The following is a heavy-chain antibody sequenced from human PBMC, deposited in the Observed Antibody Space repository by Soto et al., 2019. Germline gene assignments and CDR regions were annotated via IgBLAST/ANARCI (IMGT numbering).Heavy chain of an antibody. CDR3: ARDEGLSTANHWFDP. Sequence: QVQLVEYGGGVVQPGRSLRLSCAASGFTFSSYGMHWVRQAPGKGLEWVAVIWYDGSNKYYADSVKGRFTISRDNSKNMLYLQMNSLRAEDTAVYYCARDEGLSTANHWFDPWGQGTLVTVSS. V-gene: IGHV3-33*01. CDR1: GFTFSSYG. CDR2: IWYDGSNK. J-gene: IGHJ5*02. D-gene: IGHD5-18*01.